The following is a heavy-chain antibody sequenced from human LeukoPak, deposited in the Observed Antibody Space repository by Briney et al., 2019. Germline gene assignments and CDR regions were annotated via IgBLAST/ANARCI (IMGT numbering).Heavy chain of an antibody. CDR1: GFTFDDYA. CDR3: AKDAYCSSTSCYSYYFGMDV. V-gene: IGHV3-9*01. D-gene: IGHD2-2*01. Sequence: GRSLRLSCATSGFTFDDYAMHWVRQAPGKGLEWVSGISWNSGSIGYADSVKGRFTISRDNAKNSLYLQMNSLRAEDTALYYCAKDAYCSSTSCYSYYFGMDVWGQGTTATVSS. J-gene: IGHJ6*02. CDR2: ISWNSGSI.